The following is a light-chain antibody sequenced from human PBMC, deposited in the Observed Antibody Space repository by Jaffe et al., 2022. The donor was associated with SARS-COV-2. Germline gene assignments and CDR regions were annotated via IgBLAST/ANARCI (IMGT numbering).Light chain of an antibody. CDR1: QRVSSIY. CDR3: QQCGSSPKT. J-gene: IGKJ2*01. CDR2: GAS. Sequence: EIVLTQSPGTLSLSPGERATLSCRASQRVSSIYLAWYQQKPGQAPRLLIYGASSRATGIPDRFSGSGSGTDFTLTISRLEPEDFAVYYCQQCGSSPKTFGQGTKLEIK. V-gene: IGKV3-20*01.